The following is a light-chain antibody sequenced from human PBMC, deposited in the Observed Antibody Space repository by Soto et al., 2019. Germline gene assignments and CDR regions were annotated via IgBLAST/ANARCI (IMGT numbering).Light chain of an antibody. Sequence: DIQMTQSPSSLSASVGDRVTITCQASQDISNYLNWYQQKPGKAPKLLIYDASNLETGVPSRFSGSGSGTDFTLTISSLQPEDFATYYCQQSYSTPITFGPGTRLEIK. V-gene: IGKV1-39*01. CDR2: DAS. CDR3: QQSYSTPIT. CDR1: QDISNY. J-gene: IGKJ5*01.